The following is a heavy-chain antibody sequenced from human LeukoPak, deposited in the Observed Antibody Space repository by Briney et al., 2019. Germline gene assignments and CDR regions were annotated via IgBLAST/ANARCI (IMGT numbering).Heavy chain of an antibody. D-gene: IGHD2/OR15-2a*01. Sequence: SETLSLTCTVSGGSISGYYWSWIRQSPGKGLEWIGYIYYGGNTNYNPSLKSRVTISVDTKNQFSLKLSSVTAADTAVYYCARVPSTFGSSTWYFDLWGRGTLVSVSS. J-gene: IGHJ2*01. CDR1: GGSISGYY. CDR2: IYYGGNT. V-gene: IGHV4-59*01. CDR3: ARVPSTFGSSTWYFDL.